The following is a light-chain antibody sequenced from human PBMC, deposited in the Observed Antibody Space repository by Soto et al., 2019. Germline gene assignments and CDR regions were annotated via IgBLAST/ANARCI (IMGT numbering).Light chain of an antibody. CDR3: QQYNSYT. CDR1: QSISNW. CDR2: HAS. V-gene: IGKV1-5*01. Sequence: IHMAHSPSTLPASLGDMVTITCRASQSISNWLAWYQQKPGTAPKVLIYHASNLQSGVPSRFSGSGSGTEFTLTISSLQPDDFATYYCQQYNSYTFGQGTKVDIK. J-gene: IGKJ1*01.